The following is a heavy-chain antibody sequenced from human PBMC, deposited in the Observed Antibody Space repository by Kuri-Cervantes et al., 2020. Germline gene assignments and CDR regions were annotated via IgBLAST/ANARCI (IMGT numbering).Heavy chain of an antibody. CDR2: IWYDGSNK. CDR1: GFTFSNSD. J-gene: IGHJ6*02. Sequence: LSLTCAASGFTFSNSDMNWVRQAPGKGLEWVAVIWYDGSNKYYADSVKGRFTISRDNSKNTLYLQMNSLGAEDTAVYYCARGMGGTFYYYYYGMDVWGQGTTVTVSS. CDR3: ARGMGGTFYYYYYGMDV. D-gene: IGHD2/OR15-2a*01. V-gene: IGHV3-33*08.